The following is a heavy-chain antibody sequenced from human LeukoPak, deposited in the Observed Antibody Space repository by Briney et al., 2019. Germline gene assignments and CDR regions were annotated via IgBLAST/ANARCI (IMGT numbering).Heavy chain of an antibody. CDR1: GGSFSGYY. J-gene: IGHJ6*02. CDR3: AGHYYDSSGYGYYYYGMDV. CDR2: INHSGST. D-gene: IGHD3-22*01. Sequence: SETLSLTCAVYGGSFSGYYWSWIRQPPGKGLEWIGEINHSGSTNYNPSLKSRVTISVDTSKNQFSLKLSSVTAADTAVYYCAGHYYDSSGYGYYYYGMDVWGQGTTVTVSS. V-gene: IGHV4-34*01.